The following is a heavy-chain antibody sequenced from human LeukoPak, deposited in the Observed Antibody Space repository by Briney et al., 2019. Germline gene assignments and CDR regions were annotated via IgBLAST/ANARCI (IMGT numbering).Heavy chain of an antibody. J-gene: IGHJ4*02. V-gene: IGHV3-30*02. CDR1: GFTFSSYG. CDR2: IRYDGSNK. D-gene: IGHD3-22*01. Sequence: GGSLRLSCAASGFTFSSYGMHWVRQAPGKGLEWVAFIRYDGSNKYYADSVKGRFTISRDNSKNTLYLQMNSLRAEDTAVYYCAKGLYYDSSGYYLDYWGQGTLVTVSS. CDR3: AKGLYYDSSGYYLDY.